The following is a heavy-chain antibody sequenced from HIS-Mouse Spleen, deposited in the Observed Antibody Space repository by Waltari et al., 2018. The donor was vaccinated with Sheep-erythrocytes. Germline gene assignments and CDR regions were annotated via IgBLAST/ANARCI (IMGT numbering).Heavy chain of an antibody. CDR3: AKGGFGGNSNDAFDI. CDR2: ISYDGSNK. J-gene: IGHJ3*02. V-gene: IGHV3-30*18. D-gene: IGHD3-16*01. Sequence: WVRQAPGKGLEWVAVISYDGSNKYYADSVKGRFTISRDNSKNTLYLQMNSLRAEDTAVYYCAKGGFGGNSNDAFDIWGQGTTVTVSS.